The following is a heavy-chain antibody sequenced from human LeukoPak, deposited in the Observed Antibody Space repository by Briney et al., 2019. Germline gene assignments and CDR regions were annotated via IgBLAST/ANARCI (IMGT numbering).Heavy chain of an antibody. CDR1: GGSISSYY. CDR3: ARALSSDYGGDSWAFDI. CDR2: TYTSGST. J-gene: IGHJ3*02. Sequence: SETLSLTCTVSGGSISSYYWSWIRQPAGKGLEWIGRTYTSGSTNYNPSLKSRVTMSVDTSKNQFSLKLSSVTAADTAVYYCARALSSDYGGDSWAFDIWGQGTMVTVSS. D-gene: IGHD4-23*01. V-gene: IGHV4-4*07.